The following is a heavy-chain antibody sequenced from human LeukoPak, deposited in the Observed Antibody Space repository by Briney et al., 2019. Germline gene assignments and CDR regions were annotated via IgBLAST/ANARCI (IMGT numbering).Heavy chain of an antibody. D-gene: IGHD3-22*01. CDR3: AREDYYDSGSNDY. CDR2: IYYSGST. J-gene: IGHJ4*02. Sequence: SETLSLTCTVSGGSISSYYWSWIRQPPGKGLEWIGFIYYSGSTNYNPSLKSRVTISVDTSKNQFSLKLSSVTAADTAVYYCAREDYYDSGSNDYWGQGTLVTVSS. V-gene: IGHV4-59*01. CDR1: GGSISSYY.